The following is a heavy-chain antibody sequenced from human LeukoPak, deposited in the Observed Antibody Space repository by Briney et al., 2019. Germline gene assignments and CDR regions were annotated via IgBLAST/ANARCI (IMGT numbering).Heavy chain of an antibody. D-gene: IGHD3-16*01. CDR3: ARGGRRGLDY. V-gene: IGHV3-21*01. CDR1: GFTLSSYS. CDR2: ISSSSSYI. J-gene: IGHJ4*02. Sequence: GGSLRLSCAASGFTLSSYSMNWVRQAPGKGLEWVSSISSSSSYIYYADSVKGRFTISRDNAKNSLYLQMNSLRAEDTAVYYCARGGRRGLDYWGQGTLVTVSS.